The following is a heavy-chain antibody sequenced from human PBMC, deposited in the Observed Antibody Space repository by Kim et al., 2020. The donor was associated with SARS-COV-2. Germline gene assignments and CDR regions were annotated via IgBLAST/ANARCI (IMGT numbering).Heavy chain of an antibody. CDR2: ISSSSSYI. Sequence: GGSLRLSCAASGFTFSSYSMNWVRQAPGKGLEWVSSISSSSSYIYYADSVKGRFTISRDNAKNSLYLQMNSLRAEDTAVYYCAREPTYYDSSGYDDYWGQGTLVTVSS. CDR3: AREPTYYDSSGYDDY. V-gene: IGHV3-21*01. CDR1: GFTFSSYS. D-gene: IGHD3-22*01. J-gene: IGHJ4*02.